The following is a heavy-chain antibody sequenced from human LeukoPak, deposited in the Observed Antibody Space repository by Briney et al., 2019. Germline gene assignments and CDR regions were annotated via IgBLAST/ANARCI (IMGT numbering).Heavy chain of an antibody. Sequence: GGSLRLSCAASGFTFRSYEMNWVRQAPGKGLEWASAISGSGGDTYYADSVKGRFTISRDNSKNTLYLQMKSLRAEDTAVYYCAKDLGGEGGSGFPGYWGQGTLLTVSS. CDR2: ISGSGGDT. CDR3: AKDLGGEGGSGFPGY. CDR1: GFTFRSYE. V-gene: IGHV3-23*01. J-gene: IGHJ4*02. D-gene: IGHD3-10*01.